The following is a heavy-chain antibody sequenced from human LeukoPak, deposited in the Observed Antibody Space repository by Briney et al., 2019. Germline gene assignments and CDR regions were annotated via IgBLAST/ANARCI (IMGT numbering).Heavy chain of an antibody. CDR2: INSNSGGT. D-gene: IGHD4-17*01. CDR3: ARVTVTTEFDY. CDR1: GYTFTGYF. V-gene: IGHV1-2*02. J-gene: IGHJ4*02. Sequence: ASAKVSCKTSGYTFTGYFMHWVRQAPGQGLEWMGWINSNSGGTYYAQKFEGRVTLTRDTSISTAYMELSRLRSDDTAVYYCARVTVTTEFDYWGQGTLLTVSS.